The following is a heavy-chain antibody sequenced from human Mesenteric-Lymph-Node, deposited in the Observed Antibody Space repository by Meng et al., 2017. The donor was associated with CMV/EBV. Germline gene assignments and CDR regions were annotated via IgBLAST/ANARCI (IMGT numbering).Heavy chain of an antibody. J-gene: IGHJ4*02. CDR1: GGSFRGYY. CDR2: INHSGST. CDR3: ARITYDSSGYYPDY. Sequence: VYGGSFRGYYWSWIRQPPGKGLEWIGEINHSGSTNYNPSLKSRVTISVDTSKNLFSLKLGSVTAADTAVYYCARITYDSSGYYPDYWGQGTLVTVSS. V-gene: IGHV4-34*01. D-gene: IGHD3-22*01.